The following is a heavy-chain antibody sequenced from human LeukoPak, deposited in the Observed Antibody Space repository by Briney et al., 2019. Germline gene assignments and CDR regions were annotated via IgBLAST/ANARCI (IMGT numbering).Heavy chain of an antibody. J-gene: IGHJ4*02. V-gene: IGHV3-9*01. D-gene: IGHD3-22*01. CDR3: AKDSYDSSGSFDY. CDR2: ISWNSGSI. CDR1: GFTFDDYA. Sequence: GGSLRLSCAASGFTFDDYAMHWVRQAPGKGLEWVSGISWNSGSIGYADSVKGRSTISRDNAKNSLYLQMNSLRAEDTALYYCAKDSYDSSGSFDYWGQGTLVTVSS.